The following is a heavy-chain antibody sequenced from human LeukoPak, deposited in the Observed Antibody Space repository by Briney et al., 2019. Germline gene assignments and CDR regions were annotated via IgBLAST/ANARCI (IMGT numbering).Heavy chain of an antibody. Sequence: SETLSLTCTVSGASISTCYWYWIRQPPGKGLEWIGYIHYSGDINYNPSLKSRVTMSAYTSKNQLSLKLSSVTAADTAVYYCARFCCSGGSCYPDYWGQGTLVTVSS. CDR1: GASISTCY. D-gene: IGHD2-15*01. J-gene: IGHJ4*02. CDR3: ARFCCSGGSCYPDY. V-gene: IGHV4-59*01. CDR2: IHYSGDI.